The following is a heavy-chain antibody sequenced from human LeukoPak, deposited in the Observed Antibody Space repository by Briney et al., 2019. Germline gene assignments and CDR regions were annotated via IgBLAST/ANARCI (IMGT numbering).Heavy chain of an antibody. Sequence: GGSLRLSCTASGFSFGDYAMSWVRQAPGKGLEWLGLIRSKAYGETTEYAASVKNRFTISRDDSKSIAYLQMNSLKTEDTAVYSCTATYYYGSGTYRYFDYWGQGTLVTVSS. CDR2: IRSKAYGETT. V-gene: IGHV3-49*04. CDR1: GFSFGDYA. D-gene: IGHD3-10*01. J-gene: IGHJ4*02. CDR3: TATYYYGSGTYRYFDY.